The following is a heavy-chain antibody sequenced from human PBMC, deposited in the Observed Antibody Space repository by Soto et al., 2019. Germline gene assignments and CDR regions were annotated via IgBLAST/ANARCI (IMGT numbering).Heavy chain of an antibody. CDR2: IFYSWNT. Sequence: QLQLQESGPGLVKPSETLSLTCTVSDDSIGRSNYFWGWIRQPPGKGLEWIGHIFYSWNTHNNPSLTSRVDTSLDTSNHHFSLRVSSVTAADTAVYYCARHLYSGDSRGSFGYWGPGALVIVSS. CDR1: DDSIGRSNYF. D-gene: IGHD6-19*01. J-gene: IGHJ4*02. CDR3: ARHLYSGDSRGSFGY. V-gene: IGHV4-39*01.